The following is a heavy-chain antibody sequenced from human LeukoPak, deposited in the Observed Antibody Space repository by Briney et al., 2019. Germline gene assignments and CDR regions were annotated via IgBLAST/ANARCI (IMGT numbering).Heavy chain of an antibody. D-gene: IGHD1-26*01. J-gene: IGHJ6*02. CDR3: AKHLTATNTYIFFGLDV. CDR2: INWNGGGT. V-gene: IGHV3-9*01. CDR1: GYSFKDYG. Sequence: PGGSLRLSCAANGYSFKDYGMHWVRQPPGKGLEWVSAINWNGGGTDYADSVKGRFTIFRDNAKNSLYLQLSSLRPQDTALYYCAKHLTATNTYIFFGLDVWGQGTSVTVSS.